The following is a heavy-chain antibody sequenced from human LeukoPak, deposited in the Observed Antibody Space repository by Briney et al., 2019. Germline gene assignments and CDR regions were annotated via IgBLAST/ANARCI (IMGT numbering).Heavy chain of an antibody. V-gene: IGHV3-21*01. Sequence: GGSLRLSCAASGFTFSSYSMNWVRQAPGKGLEWASYISASSSYIYYADSVKGRFTISRDNAKNSLYLQMNSLRAEDTAVYYCARDAGKQKSFDYWGQGTLVTVSS. CDR2: ISASSSYI. J-gene: IGHJ4*02. D-gene: IGHD3-10*01. CDR1: GFTFSSYS. CDR3: ARDAGKQKSFDY.